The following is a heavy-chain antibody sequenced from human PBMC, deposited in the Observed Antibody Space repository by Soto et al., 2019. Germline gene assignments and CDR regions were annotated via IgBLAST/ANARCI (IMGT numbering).Heavy chain of an antibody. V-gene: IGHV4-39*01. CDR2: IDYSGST. D-gene: IGHD3-22*01. J-gene: IGHJ4*02. CDR1: GGSISSSSYY. CDR3: ARHSVAYYYDSSGYYFGY. Sequence: QLQLQESGPGLVKPSETLSLTCTVSGGSISSSSYYWGWIRQPPGKGLEWIGSIDYSGSTYYNPSLKSRVTISADTSKYRCSLRLSSVTAADTAVYYCARHSVAYYYDSSGYYFGYWGQGTLVTVSS.